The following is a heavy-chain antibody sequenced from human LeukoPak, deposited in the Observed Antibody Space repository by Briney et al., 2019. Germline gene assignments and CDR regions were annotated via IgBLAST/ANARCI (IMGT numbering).Heavy chain of an antibody. Sequence: ASVKVSCKASGYTFTGYYMHWVRQAPGQGLEWMGWINPNSGGTNYAQKFQGRVTMTRDTSISTAYMELSRLRSDDTAVYYCARDYGNYYDSSGYPWGQGTLVTVSS. CDR2: INPNSGGT. CDR3: ARDYGNYYDSSGYP. J-gene: IGHJ5*02. CDR1: GYTFTGYY. V-gene: IGHV1-2*02. D-gene: IGHD3-22*01.